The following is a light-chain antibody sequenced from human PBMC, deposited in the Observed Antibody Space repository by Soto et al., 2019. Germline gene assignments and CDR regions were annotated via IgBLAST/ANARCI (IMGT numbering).Light chain of an antibody. CDR2: SNN. CDR1: SSDIGAGYR. J-gene: IGLJ2*01. V-gene: IGLV1-44*01. CDR3: AAWDDSLNGVI. Sequence: QSVLTQPPSVSGAPGERVTISCTGSSSDIGAGYRVRWYQQVPGTAPKLLIYSNNQRPSGVPDRFSGSKSGTSASLAISGLRSEDESDYYCAAWDDSLNGVIFGGGTKLTVL.